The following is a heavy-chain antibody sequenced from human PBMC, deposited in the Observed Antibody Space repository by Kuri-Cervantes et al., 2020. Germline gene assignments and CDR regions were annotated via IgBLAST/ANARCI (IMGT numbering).Heavy chain of an antibody. CDR1: GFTFGDYA. J-gene: IGHJ4*02. Sequence: GESLKISCTASGFTFGDYAMSWFRQAPGKGLEWVGFIRSKAYGGTTEYAASVKGRFTISRDDSKSITYLQMNSLKTEDTAVYYCARSHIGAAGKEGDDYWGQGTLVTVSS. CDR2: IRSKAYGGTT. CDR3: ARSHIGAAGKEGDDY. V-gene: IGHV3-49*03. D-gene: IGHD6-13*01.